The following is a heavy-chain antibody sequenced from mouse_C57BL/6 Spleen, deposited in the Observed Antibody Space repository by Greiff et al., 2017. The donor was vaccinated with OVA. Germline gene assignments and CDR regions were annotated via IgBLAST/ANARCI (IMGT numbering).Heavy chain of an antibody. CDR3: ARGTQLGTGALYYVDY. D-gene: IGHD4-1*02. CDR2: INPSNGGT. CDR1: GYTFTSYW. Sequence: QVQLQQPGTELVKPGASVKLSCKASGYTFTSYWMHWVKQRPGQGLEWIGNINPSNGGTNYNEKFKSKATLTVDKSSSTAYMQLSSLTSEDSAVYYWARGTQLGTGALYYVDYWGQGTTLTVSS. V-gene: IGHV1-53*01. J-gene: IGHJ2*01.